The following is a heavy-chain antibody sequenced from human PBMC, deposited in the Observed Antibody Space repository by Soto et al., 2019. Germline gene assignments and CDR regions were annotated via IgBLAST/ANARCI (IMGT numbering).Heavy chain of an antibody. CDR1: GFTFSNYG. D-gene: IGHD3-9*01. CDR3: ASAEGRHAHDTRFDY. CDR2: ISYDGNDK. V-gene: IGHV3-30*03. J-gene: IGHJ4*02. Sequence: QMQLVESGGGVVQPGRSLRLSCAASGFTFSNYGIHWVRQSPGKGLEWVADISYDGNDKYYADSVKGRFTISRDNSKNPVYLQMNGLRAEDTAVHYCASAEGRHAHDTRFDYWGQGTLVTVSS.